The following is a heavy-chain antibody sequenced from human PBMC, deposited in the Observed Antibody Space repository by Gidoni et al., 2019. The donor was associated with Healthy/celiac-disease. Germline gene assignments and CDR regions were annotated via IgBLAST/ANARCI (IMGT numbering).Heavy chain of an antibody. CDR2: IYWNDDK. D-gene: IGHD3-3*01. CDR1: GVSLSTSGVG. CDR3: AHSPGYDFWSGYSWDY. Sequence: QITLKESGPTLVKPTQTLTMTCTFSGVSLSTSGVGVGWIRQPPGQALEWLALIYWNDDKRYSPSLKSRLTITKDTSKNPVVLTMTNMDPVDTATYYCAHSPGYDFWSGYSWDYWGQGTLVTVSS. V-gene: IGHV2-5*01. J-gene: IGHJ4*02.